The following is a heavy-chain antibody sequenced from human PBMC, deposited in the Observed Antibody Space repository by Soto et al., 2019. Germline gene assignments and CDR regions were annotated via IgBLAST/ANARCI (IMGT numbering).Heavy chain of an antibody. Sequence: EVELVESGGGLVQPGGSLRLSCAASGFTFSSYDMHWVRQVIGKGLEWVSTIGVAGDTYYPGSVKGRFTISRENAKNSLYLQMNSLRAGDTAVYYCARGAYYSDRSASYRTYWYFDLWGRGTLVTVSS. D-gene: IGHD3-22*01. CDR1: GFTFSSYD. J-gene: IGHJ2*01. CDR2: IGVAGDT. CDR3: ARGAYYSDRSASYRTYWYFDL. V-gene: IGHV3-13*01.